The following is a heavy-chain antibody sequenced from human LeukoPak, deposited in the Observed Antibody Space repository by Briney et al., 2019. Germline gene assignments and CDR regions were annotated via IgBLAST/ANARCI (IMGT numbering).Heavy chain of an antibody. V-gene: IGHV4-59*08. Sequence: PSETLSLTCTVSGGSISSYYWSWIRQPPGKGLEWIGYIYYSGSTNYNPSLKSRVTISVDTSKNQFSMKLSSVTAADTAVYYCARQIGDYGDYVGSDYYYGMDVWGQGTTVTVSS. CDR2: IYYSGST. CDR3: ARQIGDYGDYVGSDYYYGMDV. D-gene: IGHD4-17*01. CDR1: GGSISSYY. J-gene: IGHJ6*02.